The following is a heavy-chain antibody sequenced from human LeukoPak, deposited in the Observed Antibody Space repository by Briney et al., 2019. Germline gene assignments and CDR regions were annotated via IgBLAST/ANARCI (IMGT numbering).Heavy chain of an antibody. D-gene: IGHD5-12*01. Sequence: GGSLRLSCAASGFTFSTYSMNWVRQAPGKGLEWVSSISTSSSYIYYADSVKGRFTISRDNAKKSVYLQMNSLRADDTAVYYCAREHSGYDFPGRDYYYMDVWGKGTTVTVSS. CDR2: ISTSSSYI. CDR3: AREHSGYDFPGRDYYYMDV. CDR1: GFTFSTYS. J-gene: IGHJ6*03. V-gene: IGHV3-21*01.